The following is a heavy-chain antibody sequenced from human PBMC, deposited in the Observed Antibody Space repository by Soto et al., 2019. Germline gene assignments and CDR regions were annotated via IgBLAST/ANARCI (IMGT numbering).Heavy chain of an antibody. CDR3: ARGGVVVVAATRWFDP. CDR1: SASTSTHN. Sequence: SETLSLTCTVSSASTSTHNWSWIRQTPGKGLEWIGYIYEGGSTGYNPSLESRVTISVDTSKNQFSLKLSSVTAADTAVYYCARGGVVVVAATRWFDPWGQGTLVTVSS. D-gene: IGHD2-15*01. CDR2: IYEGGST. J-gene: IGHJ5*02. V-gene: IGHV4-59*11.